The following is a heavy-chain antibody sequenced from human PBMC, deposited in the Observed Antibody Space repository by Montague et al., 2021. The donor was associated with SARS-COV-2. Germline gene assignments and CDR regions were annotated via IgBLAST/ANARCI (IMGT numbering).Heavy chain of an antibody. CDR3: ARDRLDILSPGRGMDV. CDR2: IWFDGRKK. Sequence: SLRLSCAASGFSFRNYGMNWVRQAPGKGLEWVVVIWFDGRKKYYADSVEGRFTVSRDNSKNTLYLEMNSLRAEGTGVYYCARDRLDILSPGRGMDVWGQGTTVTVSS. V-gene: IGHV3-33*01. D-gene: IGHD3-9*01. CDR1: GFSFRNYG. J-gene: IGHJ6*02.